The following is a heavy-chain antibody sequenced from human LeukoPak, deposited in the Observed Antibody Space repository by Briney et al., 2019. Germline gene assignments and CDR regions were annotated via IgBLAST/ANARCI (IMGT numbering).Heavy chain of an antibody. CDR2: IYTSGST. CDR3: AREDSGSYFHPYYFDY. J-gene: IGHJ4*02. CDR1: GGSISSGSYY. Sequence: PSETLSLTCTVSGGSISSGSYYWSWIRQPAGKGLEWIGRIYTSGSTNYNPSLKSRVTISVDTSKNQFSLKLSSVTAADTAVYYCAREDSGSYFHPYYFDYWGQGTLVTVSS. D-gene: IGHD1-26*01. V-gene: IGHV4-61*02.